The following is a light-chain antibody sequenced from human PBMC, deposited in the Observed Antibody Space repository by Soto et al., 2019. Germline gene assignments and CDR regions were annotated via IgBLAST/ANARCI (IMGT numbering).Light chain of an antibody. CDR1: SSDVGGYNY. CDR3: SSYTSSSTLS. V-gene: IGLV2-14*01. Sequence: QSALTQPASVSGSPGQSITISCTGTSSDVGGYNYVSWYQRHPGKAPKLMIYEVSNRPSGVSNRFSGSKSGNTASLTISGLQAEDEADYYCSSYTSSSTLSFGTGTKVTVL. CDR2: EVS. J-gene: IGLJ1*01.